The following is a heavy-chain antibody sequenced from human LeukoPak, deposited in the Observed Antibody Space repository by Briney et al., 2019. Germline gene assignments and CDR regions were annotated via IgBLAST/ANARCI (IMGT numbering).Heavy chain of an antibody. V-gene: IGHV3-23*01. J-gene: IGHJ4*02. D-gene: IGHD2/OR15-2a*01. CDR3: VKDTYDSTTTDY. CDR2: ISGSGGST. CDR1: GFTFSSYA. Sequence: PGGSLRLSCAASGFTFSSYAMSWVRQAPGKGLEWVSAISGSGGSTYYADSVKGRFTISRDNSKNTLYLQMNSLRAEDTAVYYCVKDTYDSTTTDYWGQGTLVTVSS.